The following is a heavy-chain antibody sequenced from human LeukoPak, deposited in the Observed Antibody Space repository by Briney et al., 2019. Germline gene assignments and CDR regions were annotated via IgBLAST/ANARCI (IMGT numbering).Heavy chain of an antibody. Sequence: GGSLRLSCAASGFSFSSYAMTWVRQAPGKGLEWVSSIYAGGGDTYHSDSVKGRFTISRDNSMNTLHLQMNSLRADDTAVYYCGRPTKYWLVRGNGVDVWGQGTTVTVSS. D-gene: IGHD6-19*01. CDR2: IYAGGGDT. J-gene: IGHJ6*02. CDR3: GRPTKYWLVRGNGVDV. V-gene: IGHV3-23*01. CDR1: GFSFSSYA.